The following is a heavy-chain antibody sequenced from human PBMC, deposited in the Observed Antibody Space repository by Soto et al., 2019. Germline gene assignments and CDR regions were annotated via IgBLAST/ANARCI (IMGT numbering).Heavy chain of an antibody. CDR3: ASLRQQWPQWIFDY. CDR2: IYHSGST. D-gene: IGHD6-19*01. J-gene: IGHJ4*02. V-gene: IGHV4-4*02. Sequence: PSETLSLTCAVSGGSISSSNWWSWVRQPPGKGLEWIGEIYHSGSTNYNPSLKSRVTISVDKSKNQFSLKLSSVTAADTAVYYCASLRQQWPQWIFDYWGQGTLVTVSS. CDR1: GGSISSSNW.